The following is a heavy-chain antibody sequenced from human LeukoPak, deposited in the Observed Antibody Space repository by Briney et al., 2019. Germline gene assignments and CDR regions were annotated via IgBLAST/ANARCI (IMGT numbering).Heavy chain of an antibody. Sequence: GGSLRLSCAASGFTFNSYAMSWVRQAPGKGLEWVSAISGSGGSTYYADSVKGRFTISRDNSKNTLYLQMNSLRAEDTAVYYCAKDSDCSSTSCLGIFDYWGQGTLVTVSS. D-gene: IGHD2-2*01. V-gene: IGHV3-23*01. J-gene: IGHJ4*02. CDR1: GFTFNSYA. CDR2: ISGSGGST. CDR3: AKDSDCSSTSCLGIFDY.